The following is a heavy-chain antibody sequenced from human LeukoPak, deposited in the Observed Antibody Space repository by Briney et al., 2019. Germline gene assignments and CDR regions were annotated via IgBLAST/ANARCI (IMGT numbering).Heavy chain of an antibody. V-gene: IGHV3-30*04. CDR1: GFTFSKYA. Sequence: GGSLRLSCAVSGFTFSKYAMDWVRQAPGKALEWVAVSSYDGTLEYYADSVKGRFIVSRDNSKNTLYLQMNSLRAEDTAVYYCADLPLVRGVILAVVYWGQGTLVTASS. D-gene: IGHD3-10*01. CDR3: ADLPLVRGVILAVVY. J-gene: IGHJ4*02. CDR2: SSYDGTLE.